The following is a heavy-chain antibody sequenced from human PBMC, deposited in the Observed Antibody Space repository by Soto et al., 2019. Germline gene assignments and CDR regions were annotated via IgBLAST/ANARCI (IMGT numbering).Heavy chain of an antibody. CDR2: IIPIFGTA. D-gene: IGHD2-2*01. CDR3: ARGHANQLLSRYFDY. Sequence: KRGGASVKVSCKASGGTFSSYAISWVRKAPGQRLEWMGGIIPIFGTANYAQKFQGRVTITADESTSTAYMELSSLRSEDTAVYYCARGHANQLLSRYFDYWGQGTLVTVSS. V-gene: IGHV1-69*13. CDR1: GGTFSSYA. J-gene: IGHJ4*02.